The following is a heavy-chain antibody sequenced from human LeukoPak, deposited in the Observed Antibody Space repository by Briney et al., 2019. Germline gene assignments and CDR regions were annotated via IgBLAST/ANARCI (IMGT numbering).Heavy chain of an antibody. V-gene: IGHV3-7*03. Sequence: GGSLRLSCAASGFTFSSYAMHWVRQAPGKGLEWVANIKQDGSEKYYVDSVKGRFTISRDNAKNSLYLQMNSLRAEDTAVYYCARDYITMFSDYWGQGTLVTVSS. CDR1: GFTFSSYA. D-gene: IGHD3-10*02. CDR3: ARDYITMFSDY. J-gene: IGHJ4*02. CDR2: IKQDGSEK.